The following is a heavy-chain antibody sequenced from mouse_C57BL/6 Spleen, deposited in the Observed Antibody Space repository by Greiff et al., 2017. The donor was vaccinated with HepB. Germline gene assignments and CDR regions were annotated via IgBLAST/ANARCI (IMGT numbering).Heavy chain of an antibody. Sequence: EVQLVESGGGLVQPGGSLKLSCAASGFTFSDYGMAWVRQAPRKGPEWVAFISNLAYSIYYADTVTGRFTISRENAKNTLYLDMSSLRSEDTAMYYCARHRDYYGSSYGAMDYWGQGTSVTVSS. CDR3: ARHRDYYGSSYGAMDY. V-gene: IGHV5-15*01. D-gene: IGHD1-1*01. CDR2: ISNLAYSI. CDR1: GFTFSDYG. J-gene: IGHJ4*01.